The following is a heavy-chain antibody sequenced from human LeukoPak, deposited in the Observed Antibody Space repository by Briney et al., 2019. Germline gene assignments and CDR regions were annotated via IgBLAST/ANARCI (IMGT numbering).Heavy chain of an antibody. V-gene: IGHV4-4*02. J-gene: IGHJ4*02. CDR3: ARIHRYCSGGACYVLDH. Sequence: SGTPSLTCAVSGDSINSHEWWTWVRQPPGKGLEWIGESHRGGSTNYNPSLKSRVTILIDKSKNQFSLELTSVSAADTAMYYCARIHRYCSGGACYVLDHWGQGTLVAVPS. D-gene: IGHD2-15*01. CDR2: SHRGGST. CDR1: GDSINSHEW.